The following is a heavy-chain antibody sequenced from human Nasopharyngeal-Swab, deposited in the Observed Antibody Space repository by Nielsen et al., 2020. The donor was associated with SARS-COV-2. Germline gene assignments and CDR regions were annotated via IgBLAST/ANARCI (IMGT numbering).Heavy chain of an antibody. CDR2: INPSGGST. CDR1: GYTFTSYY. J-gene: IGHJ6*02. V-gene: IGHV1-46*01. Sequence: ASVKVSCKASGYTFTSYYMHWVRQAPGQGLEWMGIINPSGGSTSYAQKFQGRVTMTRDTSTSTVYMELSSLRSEDTAVYYCARDLTVTDGDYYYGMDVWGQGTTVTVSS. D-gene: IGHD4-17*01. CDR3: ARDLTVTDGDYYYGMDV.